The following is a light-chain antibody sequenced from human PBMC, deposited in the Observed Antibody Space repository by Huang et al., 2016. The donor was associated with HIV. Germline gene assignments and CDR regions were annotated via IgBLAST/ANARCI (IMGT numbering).Light chain of an antibody. V-gene: IGKV1-5*01. J-gene: IGKJ1*01. Sequence: DIQMTQSPSTLSASVGDRVTITCRASQSIDSYFAWYQQKPGKAPKLRIYDASSLDSGVPSRFSGSGSGTEFTLTISSLQPDNFATYYCQQYHSYPGTFGQGTKVEIK. CDR3: QQYHSYPGT. CDR1: QSIDSY. CDR2: DAS.